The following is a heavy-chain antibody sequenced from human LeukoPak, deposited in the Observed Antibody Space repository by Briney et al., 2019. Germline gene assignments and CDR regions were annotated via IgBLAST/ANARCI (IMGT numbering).Heavy chain of an antibody. Sequence: ASVKVSCKASGYTFTSYGISWVRQAPGQGLEWMGWISAYNGNTNYAQKLQGRVTMTTDTSTSTAYMELRSLRSDDTAVYCCARVGHCSSTSCYPPWFDPWGQGTLVTVSS. CDR2: ISAYNGNT. V-gene: IGHV1-18*01. D-gene: IGHD2-2*01. J-gene: IGHJ5*02. CDR3: ARVGHCSSTSCYPPWFDP. CDR1: GYTFTSYG.